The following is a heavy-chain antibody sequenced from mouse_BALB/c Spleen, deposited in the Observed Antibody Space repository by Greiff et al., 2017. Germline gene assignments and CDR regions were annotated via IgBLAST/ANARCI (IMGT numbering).Heavy chain of an antibody. J-gene: IGHJ4*01. CDR1: GFTFSSYA. D-gene: IGHD2-1*01. V-gene: IGHV5-9-3*01. CDR3: ARRAYGNYAMDY. Sequence: DVKLVESGGGLVKPGGSLKLSCAASGFTFSSYAMSWVRQTPEKRLEWVATISSGGSYTYYPDSVKGRFTISRDNAKNTLYLQMSSLRSEDTAMYYCARRAYGNYAMDYWGQGTSVTVSS. CDR2: ISSGGSYT.